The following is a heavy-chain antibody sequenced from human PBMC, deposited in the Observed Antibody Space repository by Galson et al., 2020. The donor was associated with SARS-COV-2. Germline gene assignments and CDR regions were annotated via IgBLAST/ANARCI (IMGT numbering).Heavy chain of an antibody. V-gene: IGHV3-20*01. D-gene: IGHD3-3*01. Sequence: GGSLRLSCAASAFTFDDYGMSWVRQAPGKGLEWVSGINWNGGSPSYADSVKGRFTISRDNAKNSLYLQMNSLRAEDTALYPCARWRDQGVFYYYGMDVWAQGTTVIVSS. J-gene: IGHJ6*02. CDR2: INWNGGSP. CDR1: AFTFDDYG. CDR3: ARWRDQGVFYYYGMDV.